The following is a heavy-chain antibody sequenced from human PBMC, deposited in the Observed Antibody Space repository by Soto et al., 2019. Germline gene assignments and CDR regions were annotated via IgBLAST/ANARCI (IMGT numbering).Heavy chain of an antibody. Sequence: EVQLVESGGGVEQPGRSLRLSCAASGFTFDDYAMHWVRQVPGKGLGWVSGINWSGGSIDYADSVKGRFTISRDNAKTSPYLQMHSLRFECSAMYYCASGRRTTVPTFGVWFGDWGQGTLVTVSS. V-gene: IGHV3-9*01. J-gene: IGHJ5*02. CDR1: GFTFDDYA. CDR3: ASGRRTTVPTFGVWFGD. D-gene: IGHD4-17*01. CDR2: INWSGGSI.